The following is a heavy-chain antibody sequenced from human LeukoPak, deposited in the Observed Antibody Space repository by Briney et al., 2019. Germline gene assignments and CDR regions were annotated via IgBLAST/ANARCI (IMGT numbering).Heavy chain of an antibody. V-gene: IGHV1-18*01. Sequence: ASVKVSCKASGYTFTSYGISWVRQAPGQGLEWMGWISAYNGNTNYAQKLQGRVTMTTDTPTSTAYMELRSLRSDDTAVYYCARDPHKWEPQLSDYWGQGTLVTVSS. CDR3: ARDPHKWEPQLSDY. J-gene: IGHJ4*02. CDR1: GYTFTSYG. D-gene: IGHD1-26*01. CDR2: ISAYNGNT.